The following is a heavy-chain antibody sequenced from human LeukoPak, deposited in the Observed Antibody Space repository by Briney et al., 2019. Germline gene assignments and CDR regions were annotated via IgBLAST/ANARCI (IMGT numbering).Heavy chain of an antibody. CDR3: ARASGGFDY. CDR2: ISYDGSNK. Sequence: GGSLRLSCAASGFTFSSYAMPWVRQAPGKGLEWVAVISYDGSNKYYADSVKGRFTISRDNSKNTLYLQMNSLRAEDTAVYYCARASGGFDYWGEGTLVTVSS. J-gene: IGHJ4*02. V-gene: IGHV3-30*04. CDR1: GFTFSSYA. D-gene: IGHD3-16*01.